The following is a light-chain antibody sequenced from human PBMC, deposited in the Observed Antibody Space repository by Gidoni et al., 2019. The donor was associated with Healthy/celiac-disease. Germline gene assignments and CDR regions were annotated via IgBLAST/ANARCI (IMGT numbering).Light chain of an antibody. CDR1: SSDVGSYNL. CDR3: CSYAGSSTWVV. Sequence: QSALTQPASVSGPPGQSITISCTGTSSDVGSYNLVSWYQQHPGKAPKLMIYEVSKRPSGVSNRFSGSKSGNTASLTISGLQAEDEADYYCCSYAGSSTWVVFGGGTKLTVL. V-gene: IGLV2-23*02. CDR2: EVS. J-gene: IGLJ2*01.